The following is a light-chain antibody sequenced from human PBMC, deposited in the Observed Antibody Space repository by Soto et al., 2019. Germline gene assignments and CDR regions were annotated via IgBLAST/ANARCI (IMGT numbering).Light chain of an antibody. CDR1: SSDIGDYKY. J-gene: IGLJ2*01. CDR2: DVS. V-gene: IGLV2-14*03. Sequence: QSALTQPVSVSGSPGQSITISCTGSSSDIGDYKYVSWYKHHPGKAPKLMIYDVSNRPSGVSNRFSGSKSGNTASLTISGLQAEDEADYYCSSYTSTNFVIFGGGTKLTVL. CDR3: SSYTSTNFVI.